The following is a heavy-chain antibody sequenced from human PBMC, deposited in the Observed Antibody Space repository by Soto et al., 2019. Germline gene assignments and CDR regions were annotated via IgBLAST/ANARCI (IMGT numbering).Heavy chain of an antibody. CDR1: GFTFSTYW. CDR2: INSDGSST. Sequence: EVQLAESGGGLVQRGGSLRLSCEASGFTFSTYWMHWVRQAPGKGLVWVSRINSDGSSTNYADSVKGRFTISRDNAKKTLYLKMNRLKAEDTALYYCARGGGTYGSYYYAMDVWGQGTTVTVSS. CDR3: ARGGGTYGSYYYAMDV. D-gene: IGHD3-10*01. J-gene: IGHJ6*02. V-gene: IGHV3-74*01.